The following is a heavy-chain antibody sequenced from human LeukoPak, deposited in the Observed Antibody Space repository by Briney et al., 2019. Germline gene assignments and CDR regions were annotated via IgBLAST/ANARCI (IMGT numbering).Heavy chain of an antibody. D-gene: IGHD5-12*01. Sequence: PSETLSLTCTVSGGSISSYYWSWIRQPPGKGLEWIGYIYYSGSTNYNPSLKSRVTISVDTSKNQFSLKLSSVTAADTAVYYCANLYSGYDYLRLHDAFDIWGQGTMVTVSS. CDR3: ANLYSGYDYLRLHDAFDI. CDR1: GGSISSYY. J-gene: IGHJ3*02. V-gene: IGHV4-59*01. CDR2: IYYSGST.